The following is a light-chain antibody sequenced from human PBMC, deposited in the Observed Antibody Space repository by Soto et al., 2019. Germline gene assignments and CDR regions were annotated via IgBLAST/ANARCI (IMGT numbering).Light chain of an antibody. V-gene: IGKV1-39*01. Sequence: DIQMTQSPSSLSASVGDRVTITCRASQRMGSLLNWYQQKPGKAPKFLISAASTLQSGVPSKFRGSGSGPDFALTICSRQPDDLATYFCQQSYSPPYTFGNGTNREIK. J-gene: IGKJ2*01. CDR2: AAS. CDR3: QQSYSPPYT. CDR1: QRMGSL.